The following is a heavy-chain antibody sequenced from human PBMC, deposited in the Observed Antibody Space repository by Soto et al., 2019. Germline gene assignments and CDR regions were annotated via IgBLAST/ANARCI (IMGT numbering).Heavy chain of an antibody. CDR1: GYTFTRYG. D-gene: IGHD3-10*01. CDR2: ISAYNGNT. J-gene: IGHJ4*02. CDR3: ASEYGSVSRFHY. Sequence: QVQLVQSGAEVKKPGASVKVSCKASGYTFTRYGISWVQHAPGQGLEWMGWISAYNGNTNYAQKLQGRVTMTTDTATSTAYMELRSLRSDDTAVYYCASEYGSVSRFHYSGQGTLVTVSS. V-gene: IGHV1-18*01.